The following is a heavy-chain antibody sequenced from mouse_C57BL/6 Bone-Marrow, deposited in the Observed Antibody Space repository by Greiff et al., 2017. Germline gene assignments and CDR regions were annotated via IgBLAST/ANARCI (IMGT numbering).Heavy chain of an antibody. CDR1: GYTFTSYG. CDR3: ARELYYAMDY. CDR2: IYPRSGNT. V-gene: IGHV1-81*01. Sequence: VQLQQSGAELARPGASVKLSCKASGYTFTSYGISWVKQRTGQGLEWIGEIYPRSGNTYYTEKFKGKATLTADKSSSTAYMELRSLTSEDSAVYFCARELYYAMDYWGQGTSVTVSS. J-gene: IGHJ4*01.